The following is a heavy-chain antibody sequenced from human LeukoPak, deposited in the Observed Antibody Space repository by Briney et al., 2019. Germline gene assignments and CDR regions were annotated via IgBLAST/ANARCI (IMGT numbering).Heavy chain of an antibody. CDR1: GYSISNGYY. Sequence: SETLSLTRTVSGYSISNGYYWGWIRQPPGKGLEWIGSIYHSGSIYYNPSLKSRVTISVDTSKNQFSLKLSSVTAADTAVYYCARGGRGYSYGLPHLPLDYWGQGTLVTVSS. CDR3: ARGGRGYSYGLPHLPLDY. J-gene: IGHJ4*02. CDR2: IYHSGSI. D-gene: IGHD5-18*01. V-gene: IGHV4-38-2*02.